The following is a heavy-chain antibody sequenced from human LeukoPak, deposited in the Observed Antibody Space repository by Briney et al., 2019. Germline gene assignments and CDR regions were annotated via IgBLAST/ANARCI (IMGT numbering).Heavy chain of an antibody. CDR1: GGSISSYY. CDR2: IYTSGSA. D-gene: IGHD2-21*01. Sequence: SETLSLICTVSGGSISSYYWSWIRQPAGKGLEWIGRIYTSGSANCNPSLKSRVTMSVDPSKNQFSLKLSSVTAADTAVYYCARDPLLWKGAFDIWGQGTMVTVSS. CDR3: ARDPLLWKGAFDI. V-gene: IGHV4-4*07. J-gene: IGHJ3*02.